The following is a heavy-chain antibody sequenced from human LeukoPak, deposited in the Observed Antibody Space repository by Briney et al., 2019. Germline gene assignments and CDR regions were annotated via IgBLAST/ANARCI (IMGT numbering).Heavy chain of an antibody. D-gene: IGHD3-9*01. Sequence: SVKVSCKASGFAFTSSAVQWVRQARGQRLEWIGWIVVGSGNTNYAQKFQERVTITRDMSTSTAYMELSSLRSEDTAVYYCAADPVLRYFDWIQPFDYWGQGTLVTVSS. CDR1: GFAFTSSA. J-gene: IGHJ4*02. CDR3: AADPVLRYFDWIQPFDY. V-gene: IGHV1-58*01. CDR2: IVVGSGNT.